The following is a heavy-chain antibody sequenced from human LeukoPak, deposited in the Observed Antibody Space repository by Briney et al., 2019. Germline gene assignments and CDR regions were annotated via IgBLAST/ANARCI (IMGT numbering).Heavy chain of an antibody. CDR2: IYYNGGS. Sequence: PSETLSLTCTVSGGSISSGDYYWIWIRQPPGKGLEWIGYIYYNGGSYYKPSLESRVTISIDTSKNRFSLKLTSVTAADTAVYYCARDRISGSYRGVDYWGQGILVTVSS. CDR3: ARDRISGSYRGVDY. D-gene: IGHD1-26*01. CDR1: GGSISSGDYY. J-gene: IGHJ4*02. V-gene: IGHV4-30-4*01.